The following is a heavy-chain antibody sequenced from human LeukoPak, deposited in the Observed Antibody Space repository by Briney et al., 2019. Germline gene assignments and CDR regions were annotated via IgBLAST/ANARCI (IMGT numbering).Heavy chain of an antibody. Sequence: ASVKVSCKASGYTFTSYDINWVRQATGQGLEWMGWMNPNSGNTGYAQKFQGRVTMTRNTSISTAYMELSSLRSEDTAVYYCARGRRCGGSCYNWFDPWGQGTLVTVSS. CDR1: GYTFTSYD. V-gene: IGHV1-8*01. CDR3: ARGRRCGGSCYNWFDP. J-gene: IGHJ5*02. D-gene: IGHD2-15*01. CDR2: MNPNSGNT.